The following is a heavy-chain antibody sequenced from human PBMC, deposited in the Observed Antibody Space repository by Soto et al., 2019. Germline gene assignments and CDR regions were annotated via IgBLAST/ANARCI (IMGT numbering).Heavy chain of an antibody. D-gene: IGHD6-13*01. Sequence: SETLSLTCTVSGGSVSSGSYYWSWIRQPPGKGLECIGYIYYSGSTNYNPSLKSRVTISVDTSKNQFSLKLSSVTAADTAVYHCARGGGSPYHNHEFDFWGQGTLVTVS. J-gene: IGHJ4*02. CDR3: ARGGGSPYHNHEFDF. V-gene: IGHV4-61*01. CDR1: GGSVSSGSYY. CDR2: IYYSGST.